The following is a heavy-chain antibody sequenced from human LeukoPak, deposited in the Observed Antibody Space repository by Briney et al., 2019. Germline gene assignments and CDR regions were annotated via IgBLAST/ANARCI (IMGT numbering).Heavy chain of an antibody. CDR2: IYVDGRTT. J-gene: IGHJ4*02. CDR3: AGWRGSASGSFSGPLDY. CDR1: GFTFSNYW. V-gene: IGHV3-74*01. Sequence: PGGSLRLSCVASGFTFSNYWMHWVRQPPGKGLVWVSRIYVDGRTTNYADSVKGRFTISRDNSKNTLYLEMNSLRAEDTALYYCAGWRGSASGSFSGPLDYWGQGTLVTVSS. D-gene: IGHD3-10*01.